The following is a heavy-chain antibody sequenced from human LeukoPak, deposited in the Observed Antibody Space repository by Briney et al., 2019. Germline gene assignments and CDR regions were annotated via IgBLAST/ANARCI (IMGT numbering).Heavy chain of an antibody. D-gene: IGHD3-3*01. CDR1: GGSISSYY. CDR2: IYYSGST. V-gene: IGHV4-59*01. CDR3: ARGTDNYDFWSGYPPNWFDP. J-gene: IGHJ5*02. Sequence: SETLSLTCTVSGGSISSYYWSWIRQPPGKGLEWIGYIYYSGSTNYNPSLKSRVTISVDTSKNQFSLKLSSVTAADTAVCYCARGTDNYDFWSGYPPNWFDPWGQGTLVTVSS.